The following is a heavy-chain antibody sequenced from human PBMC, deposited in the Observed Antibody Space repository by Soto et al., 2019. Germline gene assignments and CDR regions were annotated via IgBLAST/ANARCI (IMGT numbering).Heavy chain of an antibody. CDR3: ARVANRYFDL. V-gene: IGHV3-7*01. CDR2: IKQEGSEK. J-gene: IGHJ2*01. CDR1: GFTFSYYW. Sequence: EVQLVESGGGLVQPGGSLRLSCAASGFTFSYYWMSLVRQAPGKGLEWVANIKQEGSEKYYVDSVKGRFTISRDNANNSLYLQLNSLRVEDTAIYYCARVANRYFDLWGRGTLVTVSS.